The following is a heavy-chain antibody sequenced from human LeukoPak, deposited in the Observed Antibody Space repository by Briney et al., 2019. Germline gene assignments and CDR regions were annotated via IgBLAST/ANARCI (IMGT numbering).Heavy chain of an antibody. V-gene: IGHV3-48*01. CDR3: ARVGSSGDWFDY. J-gene: IGHJ5*01. CDR2: INTAGSAV. Sequence: PGGSLRLSCVASGFSFSTYNMLWVRQTPGKGLEWLFYINTAGSAVHYADSVKDRFTFSRDNAKNSLYLQMNSLRVEDTAIYYCARVGSSGDWFDYWGQGTRVTVSS. D-gene: IGHD1-26*01. CDR1: GFSFSTYN.